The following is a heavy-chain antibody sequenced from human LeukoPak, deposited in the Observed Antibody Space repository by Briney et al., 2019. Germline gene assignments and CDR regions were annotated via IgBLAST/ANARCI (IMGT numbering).Heavy chain of an antibody. CDR1: GFTFSSYG. CDR3: AKPLEGYSGCFAY. CDR2: IRYDGSNK. J-gene: IGHJ4*02. Sequence: PGGSLRLSCAASGFTFSSYGMHWVRQAPGKGLEWVAFIRYDGSNKYYADSVKGRFTISRDNSKNTLYLQMNSLRAEDTAVYYCAKPLEGYSGCFAYWGQGTLVTVSS. V-gene: IGHV3-30*02. D-gene: IGHD5-12*01.